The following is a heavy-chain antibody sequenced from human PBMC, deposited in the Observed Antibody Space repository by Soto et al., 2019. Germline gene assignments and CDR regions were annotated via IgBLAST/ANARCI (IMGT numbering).Heavy chain of an antibody. Sequence: GWLRRSCAAFGCTFSSYAIHWVRQAPGKGLEWVAVISYDGSNKYYADSVKGRFTISRDNSKNTLYLQMNSLRAEDTAVYYCAREKPAIVVVVAASPPWFDPWGQGTPVTVSS. CDR1: GCTFSSYA. J-gene: IGHJ5*02. D-gene: IGHD2-15*01. CDR2: ISYDGSNK. V-gene: IGHV3-30-3*01. CDR3: AREKPAIVVVVAASPPWFDP.